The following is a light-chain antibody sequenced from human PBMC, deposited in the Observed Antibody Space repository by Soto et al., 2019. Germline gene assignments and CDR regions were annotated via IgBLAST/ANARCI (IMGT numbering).Light chain of an antibody. CDR3: SAWDDVLSVVG. J-gene: IGLJ2*01. V-gene: IGLV2-14*02. CDR1: SSDVGSYNL. CDR2: EGT. Sequence: QSVLTQPASVSASPGQSITIPCTGTSSDVGSYNLVSWFQQHPGKVPKLLIYEGTKRPSGVPDRFSASKSGTSASLAISGLRSEDEADYHCSAWDDVLSVVGFGGGTKLTVL.